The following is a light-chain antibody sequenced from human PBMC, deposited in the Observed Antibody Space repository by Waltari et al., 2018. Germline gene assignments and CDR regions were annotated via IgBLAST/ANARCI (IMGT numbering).Light chain of an antibody. Sequence: DIVMTQSPDSLAVSLGARATIHCKSSHSGLYSPNNKNYLAWFQQKPGQPPRLLIYWASTRESGVPDRFSGSGSGTDFTLTVSSLQAEDVAVYYCQQYYSSPRTFGQGTKVEIK. CDR2: WAS. J-gene: IGKJ1*01. CDR3: QQYYSSPRT. CDR1: HSGLYSPNNKNY. V-gene: IGKV4-1*01.